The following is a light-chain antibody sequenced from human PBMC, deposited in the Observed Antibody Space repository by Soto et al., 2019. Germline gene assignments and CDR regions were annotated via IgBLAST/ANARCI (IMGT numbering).Light chain of an antibody. J-gene: IGKJ2*01. CDR2: GAS. V-gene: IGKV1-39*01. CDR1: ETIFSY. CDR3: QQSSTMPIT. Sequence: DIQMTQSPSSLSASVGDRVTITCRASETIFSYLNWYQQLPGNAPKLLISGASTLQSGVPPRFSGSGSGTDFTLTITSLQPEDFATYYCQQSSTMPITSGQGTKVDIK.